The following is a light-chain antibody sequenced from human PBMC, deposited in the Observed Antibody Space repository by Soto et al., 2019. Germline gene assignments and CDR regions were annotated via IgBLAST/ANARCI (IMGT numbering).Light chain of an antibody. CDR1: SSNIGNNY. Sequence: QSVLTQPPSVSAAPGQKVTISCSGSSSNIGNNYVSWYQQLPGTAPKLLIYDNNKRPSGIPDRFSGSKSGTSATLGITGLQTGDAADYYCGTWDSRLSAVVFGGGTKLTVL. CDR3: GTWDSRLSAVV. V-gene: IGLV1-51*01. CDR2: DNN. J-gene: IGLJ2*01.